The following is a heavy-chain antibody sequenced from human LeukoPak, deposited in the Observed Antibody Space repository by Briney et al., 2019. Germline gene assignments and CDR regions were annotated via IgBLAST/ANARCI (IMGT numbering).Heavy chain of an antibody. J-gene: IGHJ4*02. V-gene: IGHV3-74*03. CDR3: ARDMEMATISGFDY. CDR1: GFSFNNFA. Sequence: GGSLRLSCAASGFSFNNFAMSWVRQAPGKGLVWVSRINGDGSSTTYADSVKGRFTISRDNAKNTLYLQMNSLRAEDTAVYYCARDMEMATISGFDYWGQGALVTVSS. CDR2: INGDGSST. D-gene: IGHD5-24*01.